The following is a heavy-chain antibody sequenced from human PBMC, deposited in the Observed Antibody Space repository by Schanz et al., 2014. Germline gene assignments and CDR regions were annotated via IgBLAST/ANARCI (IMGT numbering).Heavy chain of an antibody. D-gene: IGHD1-1*01. Sequence: EVQLVESGGGLVQPGGSLRLSCAASGFTFNDYWMHWVRQAPGKGLVWVSRINSDGRSTNYADSVKGRFSISRDNARNTLHLQMDSLRDEDTALYYCVRDVSWNIDYWGQGALVTVSS. V-gene: IGHV3-74*01. CDR1: GFTFNDYW. CDR2: INSDGRST. CDR3: VRDVSWNIDY. J-gene: IGHJ4*02.